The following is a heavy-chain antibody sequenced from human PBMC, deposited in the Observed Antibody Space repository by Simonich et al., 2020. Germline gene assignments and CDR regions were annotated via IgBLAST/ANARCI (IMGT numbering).Heavy chain of an antibody. Sequence: EVQLVESGGGLVQPGGSLRLSCAASGFTFSSYSMNWVSQTPGKGLEWVSYISSSSSTIYYADSGKGRFTISRDNAKNSLYLQMNSLRAEDTAVYYCARDSSYYAFDIWGQGTMVTVSS. CDR1: GFTFSSYS. V-gene: IGHV3-48*01. CDR2: ISSSSSTI. CDR3: ARDSSYYAFDI. J-gene: IGHJ3*02. D-gene: IGHD5-12*01.